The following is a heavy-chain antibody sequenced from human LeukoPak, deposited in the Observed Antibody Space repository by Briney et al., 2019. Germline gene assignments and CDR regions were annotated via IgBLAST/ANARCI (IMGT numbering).Heavy chain of an antibody. CDR1: GFTFSSYG. J-gene: IGHJ3*02. CDR2: LCGIWGST. V-gene: IGHV3-23*01. Sequence: GGSLRLSCAASGFTFSSYGISWVRQAPGKGLEWVSALCGIWGSTYYAGSVKGRFTISRDNSKNTLYLQMNSLRAEDTAVYYCAKGRNYDILTLFDAFDIWGQGTMVTVSS. D-gene: IGHD3-9*01. CDR3: AKGRNYDILTLFDAFDI.